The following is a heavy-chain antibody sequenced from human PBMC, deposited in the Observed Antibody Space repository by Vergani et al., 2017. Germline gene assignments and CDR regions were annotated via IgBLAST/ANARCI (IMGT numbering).Heavy chain of an antibody. D-gene: IGHD5-18*01. J-gene: IGHJ4*02. CDR3: ARDAALADTAMVNPFGY. V-gene: IGHV1-69*01. CDR2: IIPIFGTA. Sequence: QVQLVQSGAEVKKPGSSVKVSCKASGGTFSSYAISWVRQAPGQGLEWMGGIIPIFGTANYAQKFQGRVTITADESTSTAYMEPSSLRSEDTAVYYCARDAALADTAMVNPFGYWGQGTLVTVSS. CDR1: GGTFSSYA.